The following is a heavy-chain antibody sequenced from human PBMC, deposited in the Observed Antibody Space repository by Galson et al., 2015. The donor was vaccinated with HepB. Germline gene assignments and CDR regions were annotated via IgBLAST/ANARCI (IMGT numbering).Heavy chain of an antibody. D-gene: IGHD4-11*01. CDR3: ANSTVTTDWFDP. Sequence: SVKVSCKASGGTFTSFAFNWLRQAPGQGLEWMGGIILMFGTTDYAQKFMGRVTITADESTSTAYMELSSLRSEDTAMYYCANSTVTTDWFDPWGQGTLVTVSS. CDR2: IILMFGTT. V-gene: IGHV1-69*13. CDR1: GGTFTSFA. J-gene: IGHJ5*02.